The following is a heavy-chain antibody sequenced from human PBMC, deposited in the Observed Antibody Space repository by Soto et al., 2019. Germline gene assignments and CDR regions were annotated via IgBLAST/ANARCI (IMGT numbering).Heavy chain of an antibody. CDR1: GFTFSNYW. CDR2: IKQDGSVK. D-gene: IGHD4-17*01. Sequence: PGGSLRLSCAPSGFTFSNYWMSWVRQVPGQGLEWVASIKQDGSVKHYVDSVKGRFTISRDNAEKSLHLQMNSLRAEDTAVYYCAKLRGDYTVFDYWGQGARVTVSS. J-gene: IGHJ4*02. CDR3: AKLRGDYTVFDY. V-gene: IGHV3-7*03.